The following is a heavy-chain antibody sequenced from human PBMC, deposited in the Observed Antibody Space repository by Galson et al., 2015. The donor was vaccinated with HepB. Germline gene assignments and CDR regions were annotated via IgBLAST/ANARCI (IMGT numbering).Heavy chain of an antibody. CDR2: ISGSGGST. J-gene: IGHJ5*02. Sequence: SLRLSCAASGFTFSSYAMSWVRQAPGKGLEWVSAISGSGGSTYYADSVKDRFTISRDNSKNTLYLQMNSLRAEDTAVYYCAKDSQWLVGRWFDPWGQGTLVTVSS. D-gene: IGHD6-19*01. V-gene: IGHV3-23*01. CDR1: GFTFSSYA. CDR3: AKDSQWLVGRWFDP.